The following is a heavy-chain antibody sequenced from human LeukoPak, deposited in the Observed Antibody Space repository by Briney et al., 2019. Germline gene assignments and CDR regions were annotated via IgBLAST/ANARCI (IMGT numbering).Heavy chain of an antibody. CDR2: IDPSDSYT. D-gene: IGHD3-9*01. Sequence: GESLSISCKGSGYSFTSSWINWVRQMPGKGLEWMGWIDPSDSYTNYSPSSQGHVTISADKSISTAYLQWSSLKASDTAMYYCAREYYDILTGYYLDYWGQGTLVTVSS. CDR1: GYSFTSSW. CDR3: AREYYDILTGYYLDY. J-gene: IGHJ4*02. V-gene: IGHV5-10-1*01.